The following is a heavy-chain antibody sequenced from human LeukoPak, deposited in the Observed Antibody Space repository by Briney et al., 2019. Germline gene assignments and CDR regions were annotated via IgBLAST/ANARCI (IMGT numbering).Heavy chain of an antibody. CDR1: GFTFIDYW. V-gene: IGHV3-7*01. CDR3: ARIGGSGTYWDY. D-gene: IGHD3-10*01. J-gene: IGHJ4*02. CDR2: IKYHGSDE. Sequence: GGSLRLSCAASGFTFIDYWMSWVRQAPGKGLEWVANIKYHGSDEHYVDSVRGRFTISRDNAKNSLFLQMNSLRAEDTAVYYCARIGGSGTYWDYWGQGTLVTVSS.